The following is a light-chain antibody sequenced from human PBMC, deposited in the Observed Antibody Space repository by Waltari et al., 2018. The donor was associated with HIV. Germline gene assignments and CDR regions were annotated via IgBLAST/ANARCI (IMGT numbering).Light chain of an antibody. CDR3: SSYAGSNRFVV. V-gene: IGLV2-8*01. CDR1: SSDIGAYNF. J-gene: IGLJ2*01. Sequence: QSALTQPPSASGSPGQSVAISCTGTSSDIGAYNFVSWYQQQPGSAPKLIIFEVIKRPTGVPDRFSGSKSGNTASLTVSGLLPEDDADYYCSSYAGSNRFVVFGGGTRLTVL. CDR2: EVI.